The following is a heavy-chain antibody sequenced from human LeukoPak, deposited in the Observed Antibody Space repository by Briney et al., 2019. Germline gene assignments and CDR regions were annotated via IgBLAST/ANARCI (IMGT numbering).Heavy chain of an antibody. CDR1: LYTFTGYY. D-gene: IGHD3-9*01. V-gene: IGHV1-2*02. CDR3: ARVSTSGYRDWLDP. CDR2: INPNSGGT. J-gene: IGHJ5*02. Sequence: GASVKVSCKASLYTFTGYYMHCVRQAPGQGRECVGWINPNSGGTNYAQKFQGRVTMTRDTSSSTAYMELSRLRSDDTAVYCCARVSTSGYRDWLDPWGQGTLVTVSS.